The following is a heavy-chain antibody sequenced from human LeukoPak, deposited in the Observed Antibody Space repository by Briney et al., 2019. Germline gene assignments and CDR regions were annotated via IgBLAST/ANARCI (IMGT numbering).Heavy chain of an antibody. CDR3: ARKAATDFDY. CDR1: GYSFTSYW. D-gene: IGHD6-13*01. V-gene: IGHV5-51*01. J-gene: IGHJ4*02. CDR2: IYPGDSGT. Sequence: GESLKISCKGSGYSFTSYWIGWVLQMPGKGLEWMGIIYPGDSGTRYSPSFQGQVTISVDKSISTAYLQRSSLKASDTAMYYCARKAATDFDYRGQGTLVTVSS.